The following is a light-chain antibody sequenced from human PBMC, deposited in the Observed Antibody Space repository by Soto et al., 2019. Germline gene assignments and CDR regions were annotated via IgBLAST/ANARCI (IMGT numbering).Light chain of an antibody. CDR1: NIGSKG. CDR2: YDT. V-gene: IGLV3-21*04. Sequence: SSELTQPPSMSVAPGETARIPCGGNNIGSKGVHWFQQRSGQAPVLVIYYDTDRPSGIPERFSGSNFGNTATLTISRVAVGDEADYYCQAWDRSTDHVVFGGGTKLTVL. CDR3: QAWDRSTDHVV. J-gene: IGLJ2*01.